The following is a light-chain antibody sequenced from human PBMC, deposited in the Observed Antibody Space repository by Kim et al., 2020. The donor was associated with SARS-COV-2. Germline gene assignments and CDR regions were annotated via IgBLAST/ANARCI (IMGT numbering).Light chain of an antibody. CDR3: QAWDSSTAYV. J-gene: IGLJ1*01. V-gene: IGLV3-1*01. Sequence: VSPGQTASITCSGDKLGDKYACWYQQKPGQSPVLVIYQDSKRPSGIPERFSGSNSGNTATLTISGTQAMDEADYYCQAWDSSTAYVFRTGTKVTVL. CDR2: QDS. CDR1: KLGDKY.